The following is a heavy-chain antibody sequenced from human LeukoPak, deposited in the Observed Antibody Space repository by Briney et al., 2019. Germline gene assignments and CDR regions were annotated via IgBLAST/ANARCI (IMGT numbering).Heavy chain of an antibody. CDR3: ARGDGIAAFY. D-gene: IGHD6-13*01. CDR1: GGSISSGSYY. Sequence: SETLSLTCTVSGGSISSGSYYWRWIRQPAGKGLEWIGRISTSGRTNYNPSLKSRVTISVDTSKNQFSLKLSSVTAADTAVYYCARGDGIAAFYWGQGTLVTVSS. CDR2: ISTSGRT. V-gene: IGHV4-61*02. J-gene: IGHJ4*02.